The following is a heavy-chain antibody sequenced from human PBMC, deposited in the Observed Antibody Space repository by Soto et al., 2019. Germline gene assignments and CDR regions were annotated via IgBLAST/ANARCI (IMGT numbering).Heavy chain of an antibody. V-gene: IGHV1-18*01. J-gene: IGHJ6*02. CDR3: ARGVVEMATIYYYYGMDV. D-gene: IGHD5-12*01. CDR2: ISAYNGNT. CDR1: GYTFTSYG. Sequence: ASVKVSCKASGYTFTSYGISWVRQAPGQGLEWMGWISAYNGNTNYAQKFQGRVTITADKSTSTAYMELSSLRSEDTAVYYCARGVVEMATIYYYYGMDVWGQGTTVTVSS.